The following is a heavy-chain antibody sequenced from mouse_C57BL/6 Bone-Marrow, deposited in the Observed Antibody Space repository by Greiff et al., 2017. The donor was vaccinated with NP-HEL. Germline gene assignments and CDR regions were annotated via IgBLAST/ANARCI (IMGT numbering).Heavy chain of an antibody. J-gene: IGHJ1*03. CDR2: GQGLGWIG. Sequence: QVQLQQSGPELVRPWASVKISCPAFYTFFSRVHFAFMDTNSWMQWVKQRHGQGLGWIGAFYPGNGDTSYNQKFKGKATLTVDKSSSTAYVQLSSLTSGHSAVSCCACGYLDVWGTGTTVTVSS. CDR1: YTFFSRVH. CDR3: SGHSAVSCCACGYLDV. V-gene: IGHV1-87*01.